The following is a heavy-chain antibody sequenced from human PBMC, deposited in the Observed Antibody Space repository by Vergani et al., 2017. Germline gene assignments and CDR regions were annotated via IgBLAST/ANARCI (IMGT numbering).Heavy chain of an antibody. CDR1: GGTFSSYA. V-gene: IGHV1-69*06. CDR2: IIPIFGTA. Sequence: VQLVESGAEVKKPGSSVKVSCKASGGTFSSYAISWVRQAPGQGLEWMGGIIPIFGTANYAQKFQGRVTITADKSTSTAYMEVSSLRSEDTAVYYCARDQGYCSGGSCYSDYDYGMDVWGQGTTVTVSS. J-gene: IGHJ6*02. D-gene: IGHD2-15*01. CDR3: ARDQGYCSGGSCYSDYDYGMDV.